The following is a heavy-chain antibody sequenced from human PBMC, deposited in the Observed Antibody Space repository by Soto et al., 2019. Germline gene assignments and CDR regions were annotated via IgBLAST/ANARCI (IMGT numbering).Heavy chain of an antibody. CDR3: ARGSPGPVDH. J-gene: IGHJ4*02. CDR1: GYAFTSLH. Sequence: ASVKVSCKAAGYAFTSLHFNWVRQATGQGPEWIGWMNPHSGDTGFAQRFQGRVTMTRNNSINTAYMELRSLRSQDTAVYYCARGSPGPVDHWGQGTPVTVSS. CDR2: MNPHSGDT. V-gene: IGHV1-8*01. D-gene: IGHD6-19*01.